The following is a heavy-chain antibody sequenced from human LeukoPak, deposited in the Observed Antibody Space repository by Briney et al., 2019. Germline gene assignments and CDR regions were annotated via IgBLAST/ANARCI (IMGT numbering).Heavy chain of an antibody. CDR1: GYIFTNYW. CDR2: IYPGDSDT. Sequence: SGESLKISCKGSGYIFTNYWIAWVRQMPGKGLEWMGIIYPGDSDTTYSPSFQGQVTISADKSISTAYLQWNSLKASDTAMYYCAKSRDGYPKGVDYWGQGTLVTISS. J-gene: IGHJ4*02. CDR3: AKSRDGYPKGVDY. D-gene: IGHD5-24*01. V-gene: IGHV5-51*01.